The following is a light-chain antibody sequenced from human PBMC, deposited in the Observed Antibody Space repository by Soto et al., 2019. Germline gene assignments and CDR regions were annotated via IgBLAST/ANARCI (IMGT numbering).Light chain of an antibody. CDR2: HAS. CDR3: QQLAGFPIT. V-gene: IGKV1-5*01. J-gene: IGKJ5*01. CDR1: QSISNW. Sequence: DIQMTQSRSTLPASVGRRFTITCRASQSISNWLARYQQKQGTAPKILIYHASTLQTGVPSRFSGSAFGTEFTLTISSLQPEDFATYYCQQLAGFPITFGQGTRLEIK.